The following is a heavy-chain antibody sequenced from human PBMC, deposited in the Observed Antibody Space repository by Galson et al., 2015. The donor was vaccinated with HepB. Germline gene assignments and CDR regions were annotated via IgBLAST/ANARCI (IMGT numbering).Heavy chain of an antibody. V-gene: IGHV3-7*01. CDR3: ARDFEWSLDY. Sequence: SLRLSCAASGFTFSSYWMSWVRQPPGKGLEWVANIKQDGSEKYYVDSVKGRFTFSRDNSKSTLYLQMNSLRVEDTAVYYCARDFEWSLDYWGQGTLVTVSS. CDR2: IKQDGSEK. J-gene: IGHJ4*02. D-gene: IGHD3-9*01. CDR1: GFTFSSYW.